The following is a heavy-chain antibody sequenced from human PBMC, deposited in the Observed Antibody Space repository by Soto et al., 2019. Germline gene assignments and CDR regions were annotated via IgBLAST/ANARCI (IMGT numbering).Heavy chain of an antibody. V-gene: IGHV3-30-3*01. D-gene: IGHD6-13*01. CDR1: GFTFSSYA. CDR2: ISYDGSNK. Sequence: GGSLRLSCAASGFTFSSYAMHWVRQAPGKGLEWVAVISYDGSNKYYADSVKGRFTISRDNSKNTLYLQMNSLRAEDTAVYYCARDQAAAAQAYYYYGMDVWGQGTTVTVSS. CDR3: ARDQAAAAQAYYYYGMDV. J-gene: IGHJ6*02.